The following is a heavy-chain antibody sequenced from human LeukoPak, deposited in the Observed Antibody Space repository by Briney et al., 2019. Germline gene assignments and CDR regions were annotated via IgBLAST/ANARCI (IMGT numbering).Heavy chain of an antibody. CDR1: GYTFTGYY. CDR3: ARAFVATMPRIYYFDF. D-gene: IGHD5-24*01. V-gene: IGHV1-2*02. CDR2: INPNSGGT. Sequence: ASVTVSCQASGYTFTGYYMHWVRQAPGQGLEWMGWINPNSGGTNYAQKFQGRVTMTRDTSISTAYMELSRLRSDDTAVYYCARAFVATMPRIYYFDFWGQGTLVTVSS. J-gene: IGHJ4*02.